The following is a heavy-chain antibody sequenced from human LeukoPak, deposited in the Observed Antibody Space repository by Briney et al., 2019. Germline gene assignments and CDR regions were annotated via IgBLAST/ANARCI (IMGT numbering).Heavy chain of an antibody. CDR1: GFTFSSYA. J-gene: IGHJ4*02. CDR2: ISGSGGST. D-gene: IGHD3-22*01. CDR3: ARAAYDGSYYFDY. V-gene: IGHV3-23*01. Sequence: GGSLRLSCAASGFTFSSYAMSWVRQAPGKGLEWVSAISGSGGSTYYADSVKGRFTISRDNSENTLYLQMNSLRAEDTAVYYCARAAYDGSYYFDYWGQGTLVTVSS.